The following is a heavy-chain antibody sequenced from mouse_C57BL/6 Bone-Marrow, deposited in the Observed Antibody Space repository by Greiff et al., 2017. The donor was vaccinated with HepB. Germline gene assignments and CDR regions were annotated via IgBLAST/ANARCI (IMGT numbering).Heavy chain of an antibody. D-gene: IGHD2-3*01. V-gene: IGHV1-81*01. Sequence: QVQLQQSGAELARPGASVKLSCKASGYTFTSYGISWVKQRTGQGLEWFGEIYPRSGNTYYNEKFKGKATLTADKSSSTAYMVLRSLTSEHSAVYFCSRGSIWFAYWGQGTLVTVSA. J-gene: IGHJ3*01. CDR2: IYPRSGNT. CDR1: GYTFTSYG. CDR3: SRGSIWFAY.